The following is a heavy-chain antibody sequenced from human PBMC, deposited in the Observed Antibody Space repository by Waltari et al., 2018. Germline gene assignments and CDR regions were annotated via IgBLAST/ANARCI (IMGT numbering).Heavy chain of an antibody. CDR3: AKPRTGQQLVPHDAFDI. Sequence: EVQLVESGGGLVQPGGSLRLSCAAAGFTFSSYAMSWVRQAPGKGLEWVSAISGSVGSTYYADSLKCRFTISIYNSKNTLYLQMNSLRAEDTAVYYCAKPRTGQQLVPHDAFDIWGQGTMVTVSA. CDR1: GFTFSSYA. D-gene: IGHD6-13*01. J-gene: IGHJ3*02. CDR2: ISGSVGST. V-gene: IGHV3-23*04.